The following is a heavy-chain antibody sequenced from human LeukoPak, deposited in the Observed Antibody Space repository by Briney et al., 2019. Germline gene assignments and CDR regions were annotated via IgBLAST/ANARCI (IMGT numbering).Heavy chain of an antibody. D-gene: IGHD3-22*01. Sequence: SETLSLTCAVYGVSFSGYYWSWIRQPPGKGLEWIGEINHSGSTNYNPSLKSRVTISVDTSKNQFSLKLSSVTAADTAVYYCATYYYDSSGSPIDYWGQGTLVTASS. CDR1: GVSFSGYY. CDR2: INHSGST. CDR3: ATYYYDSSGSPIDY. V-gene: IGHV4-34*01. J-gene: IGHJ4*02.